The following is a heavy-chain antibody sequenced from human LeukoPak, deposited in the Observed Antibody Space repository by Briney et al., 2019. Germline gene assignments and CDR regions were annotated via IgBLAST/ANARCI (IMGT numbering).Heavy chain of an antibody. Sequence: SETLSLTCTVSGGSISSYYWSWIRQPPGKGLEWIGYIYYSGSTNYNPSLKSRVTISVDTSKNQFSLKLSSVTAADTAVYYCARDLKGRQWLYMIWGQGTLVTVSS. CDR2: IYYSGST. D-gene: IGHD6-19*01. J-gene: IGHJ4*02. CDR1: GGSISSYY. CDR3: ARDLKGRQWLYMI. V-gene: IGHV4-59*01.